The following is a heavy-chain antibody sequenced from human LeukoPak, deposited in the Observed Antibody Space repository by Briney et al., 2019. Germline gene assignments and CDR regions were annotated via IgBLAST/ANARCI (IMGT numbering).Heavy chain of an antibody. Sequence: LSGGSLRLSCAASGFTFSSYSMNWVRQAPGKGLEWVSYISSSSSTIYYADSVKGRFTISRDNAKNSLYLQMNSLRDEDTAVYYCARALTPDVVVPSPEDAFDIWGQGTMVTVSS. CDR2: ISSSSSTI. V-gene: IGHV3-48*02. CDR1: GFTFSSYS. CDR3: ARALTPDVVVPSPEDAFDI. J-gene: IGHJ3*02. D-gene: IGHD2-2*01.